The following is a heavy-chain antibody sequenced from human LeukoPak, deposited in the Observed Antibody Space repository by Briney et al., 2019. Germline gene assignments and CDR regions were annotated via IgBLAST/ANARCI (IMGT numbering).Heavy chain of an antibody. Sequence: ASVKVSCKASGYTFTGYYMHWVRQAPGQGLEWMGWINPNSGGTNYAQKFQGRVTMTRDTSISIAYMELSRLSSDDTALYYLARALGHSSGPGNWFDPWGQGTLVTVSS. CDR1: GYTFTGYY. J-gene: IGHJ5*02. CDR2: INPNSGGT. D-gene: IGHD6-19*01. CDR3: ARALGHSSGPGNWFDP. V-gene: IGHV1-2*02.